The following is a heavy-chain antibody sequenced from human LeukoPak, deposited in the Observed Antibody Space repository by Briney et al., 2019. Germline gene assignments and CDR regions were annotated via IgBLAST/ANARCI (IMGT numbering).Heavy chain of an antibody. CDR1: GWLFTRYW. CDR2: IYPGDPHP. J-gene: IGHJ4*02. Sequence: GGALEISWKGSGWLFTRYWIGWGRQMPGKGLEWMGIIYPGDPHPRYSPSFQRHVIISADQSISTAYLQWSTLTASDTAMYYCARRRLSSSWYYFDYWGQGTLVTVSS. D-gene: IGHD6-13*01. CDR3: ARRRLSSSWYYFDY. V-gene: IGHV5-51*01.